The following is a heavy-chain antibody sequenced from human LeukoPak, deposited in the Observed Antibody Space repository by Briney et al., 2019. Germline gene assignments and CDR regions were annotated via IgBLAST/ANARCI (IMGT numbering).Heavy chain of an antibody. CDR1: GFSVSSNY. CDR2: IYSGGRT. J-gene: IGHJ4*02. D-gene: IGHD3-10*01. CDR3: AKDFWSHNTRTYYYGSGSYYFDY. Sequence: GGSLRLSCAVSGFSVSSNYMSWVRQAPGKGLEWVSVIYSGGRTYYADSVKGRFTISRDNSKNTLYLQMNSLRAEDTAVYYCAKDFWSHNTRTYYYGSGSYYFDYWGQGTLVTVSS. V-gene: IGHV3-53*01.